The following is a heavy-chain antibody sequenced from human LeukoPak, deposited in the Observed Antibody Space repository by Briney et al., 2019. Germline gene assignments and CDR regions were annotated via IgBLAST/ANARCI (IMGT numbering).Heavy chain of an antibody. D-gene: IGHD3-10*02. CDR3: AGLGITMIGGV. V-gene: IGHV3-48*03. CDR1: GFTFSSYE. CDR2: ISSSGSTI. J-gene: IGHJ6*04. Sequence: AGSLRLSCAASGFTFSSYEMNWVRQAPRKGLEWVSYISSSGSTIYYADSVKGRFTISRDNAKNSLYLQMSSLRAEDTAVYYCAGLGITMIGGVWGKGTTATISS.